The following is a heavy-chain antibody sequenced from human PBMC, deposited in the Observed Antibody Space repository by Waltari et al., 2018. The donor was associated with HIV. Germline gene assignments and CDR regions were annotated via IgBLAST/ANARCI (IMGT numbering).Heavy chain of an antibody. CDR1: DDSLDKNTLS. J-gene: IGHJ2*01. V-gene: IGHV4-61*02. CDR3: ARLPYCGLRDCHSRFFDL. Sequence: QVQLQESGPRLVKPSQTLSLTCTVSDDSLDKNTLSWGWVRQPAGKGLEWIGRIHRSGKINYNPSLQVRLSMSLGVTKNQFSLYLTSVTAADTGVYFCARLPYCGLRDCHSRFFDLWGRGALVTVSS. D-gene: IGHD2-21*01. CDR2: IHRSGKI.